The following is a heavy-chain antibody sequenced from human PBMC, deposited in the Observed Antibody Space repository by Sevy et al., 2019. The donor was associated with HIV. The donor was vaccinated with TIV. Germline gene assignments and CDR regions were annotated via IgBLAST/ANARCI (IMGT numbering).Heavy chain of an antibody. Sequence: SETLSLTCTVSGGSISSYYWSWIRQPPGKGLEWIGYIYYSGSTNYNPSLKSRVTISVDTPKNQFSLKLSSVTAADTAVYYCASGAAARSYYFDYWGQGTLVTVSS. CDR3: ASGAAARSYYFDY. CDR1: GGSISSYY. V-gene: IGHV4-59*01. D-gene: IGHD6-6*01. CDR2: IYYSGST. J-gene: IGHJ4*02.